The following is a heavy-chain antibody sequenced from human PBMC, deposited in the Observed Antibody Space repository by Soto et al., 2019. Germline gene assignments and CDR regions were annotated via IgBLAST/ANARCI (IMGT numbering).Heavy chain of an antibody. CDR1: GGTFSSYA. D-gene: IGHD3-10*01. Sequence: QVQLVQSGAEVKKPGSSVKVSCKASGGTFSSYAISWVRQAPGQGLGWMGGIIPIFGTANYAQKFQGRVSMTADEATSTAYTELSSLRSEDPAVYYCARARGWAAYGMDVWGKGTTVPVSS. J-gene: IGHJ6*04. CDR2: IIPIFGTA. V-gene: IGHV1-69*12. CDR3: ARARGWAAYGMDV.